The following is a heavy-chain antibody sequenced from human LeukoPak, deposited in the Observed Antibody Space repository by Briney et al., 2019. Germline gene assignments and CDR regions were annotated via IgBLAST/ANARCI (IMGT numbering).Heavy chain of an antibody. CDR3: ARDRYGMDV. V-gene: IGHV1-18*01. CDR1: GYTFTSYG. J-gene: IGHJ6*02. Sequence: VASVKVSCKASGYTFTSYGISWVRQAPGQGLEWMGWISAYSGDTNYAQKFQGRATMTTDTSTSTAYMELRSLRSDDTAVYYCARDRYGMDVWGQGTTVTVSS. CDR2: ISAYSGDT.